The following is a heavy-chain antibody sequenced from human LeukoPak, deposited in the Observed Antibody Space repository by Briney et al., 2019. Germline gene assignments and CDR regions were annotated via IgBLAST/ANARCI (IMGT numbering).Heavy chain of an antibody. D-gene: IGHD1-20*01. V-gene: IGHV4-59*08. J-gene: IGHJ4*02. CDR1: GGSISGYY. CDR2: VYYSENT. CDR3: TRRVAITGTPKAYFDY. Sequence: TSETLSLTSSVSGGSISGYYWSWIRQPPGKELEWIGYVYYSENTKYNPSLESRVTISLDTSKNQFSLRLNSVTTADTAVYFCTRRVAITGTPKAYFDYWGQGILVTVSS.